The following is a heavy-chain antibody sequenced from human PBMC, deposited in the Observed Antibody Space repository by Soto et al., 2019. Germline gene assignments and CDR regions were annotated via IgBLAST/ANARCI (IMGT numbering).Heavy chain of an antibody. D-gene: IGHD5-12*01. CDR1: GFTFSSYA. CDR3: ARGGGYEAVDY. V-gene: IGHV3-30-3*01. Sequence: QVQLVESGGGVVQPGRSLRLSCAASGFTFSSYAMHWVRQAPGKGLEWVAVISYDGSNKYYADSVKGRFTISRDNSKNTLYLQMNSLRAEDTAVYYCARGGGYEAVDYWGQGTLVTVSS. CDR2: ISYDGSNK. J-gene: IGHJ4*02.